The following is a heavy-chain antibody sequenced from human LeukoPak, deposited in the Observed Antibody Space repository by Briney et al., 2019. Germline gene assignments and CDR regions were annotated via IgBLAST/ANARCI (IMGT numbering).Heavy chain of an antibody. V-gene: IGHV3-7*01. D-gene: IGHD4-17*01. CDR3: AAYDDYGLQF. Sequence: GGSLRLSCAASGFTFSDYYMSWVRQAPGKGLEWVANINQNGSERYYVDSVEGRFTISRDNAKNSLYLQMNSLRVEDTAVYYCAAYDDYGLQFWGQGALVTVSS. CDR2: INQNGSER. J-gene: IGHJ4*02. CDR1: GFTFSDYY.